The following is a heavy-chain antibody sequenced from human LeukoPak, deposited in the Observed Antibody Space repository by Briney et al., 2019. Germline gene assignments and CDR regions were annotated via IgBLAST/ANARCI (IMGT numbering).Heavy chain of an antibody. D-gene: IGHD4-17*01. CDR3: ARGRPTVTTPYFDY. CDR2: IYYSGGT. J-gene: IGHJ4*02. Sequence: SETLSLTCTVSGGSVSSSNYYWSWIRQPPGKGLEWIGYIYYSGGTNYNPSLKSRVTISLDTSKNQFSLKLSSVTAADTAVYYCARGRPTVTTPYFDYWGQGTLVTVSS. CDR1: GGSVSSSNYY. V-gene: IGHV4-61*01.